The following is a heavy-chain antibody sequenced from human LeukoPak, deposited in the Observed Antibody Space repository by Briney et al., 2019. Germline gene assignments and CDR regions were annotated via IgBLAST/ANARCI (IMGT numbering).Heavy chain of an antibody. Sequence: GESLKISCKGSGYNFPTYWIAWVRQMPGKGLEWMGIIYPGDSDTRYSPSFQGQVTISADKSISTAYLQWGSLKASDTAMYYCAKSIIGGTSDFDYWGQGTLVTVSS. J-gene: IGHJ4*02. V-gene: IGHV5-51*01. CDR1: GYNFPTYW. CDR2: IYPGDSDT. D-gene: IGHD2/OR15-2a*01. CDR3: AKSIIGGTSDFDY.